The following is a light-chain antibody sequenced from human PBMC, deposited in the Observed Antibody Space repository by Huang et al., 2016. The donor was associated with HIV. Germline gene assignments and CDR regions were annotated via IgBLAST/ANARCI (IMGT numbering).Light chain of an antibody. CDR1: QDISNY. CDR3: QQYDNLPRFT. V-gene: IGKV1-33*01. CDR2: DAF. J-gene: IGKJ3*01. Sequence: DIQMTQSPSSLSAPVGDRVTITCQASQDISNYLNWYQQKPGKAPTLLIYDAFNLETESSSRFSGSGSGTDGTFTIRSLQLEDIATYYCQQYDNLPRFTFGPGTKVDIK.